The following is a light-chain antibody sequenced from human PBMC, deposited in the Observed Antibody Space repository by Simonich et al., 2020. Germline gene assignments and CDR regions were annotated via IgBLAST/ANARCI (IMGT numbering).Light chain of an antibody. Sequence: DIVMTQSPDSLAVSLGERATINCKSSQSVLYSSNNKNYLAWYQQKPGQPPKLLIYWASTRESGVPARFSGRGSGTDFTLTISSLQAEDVAVYYCQQYYSTPFTFGPGTKVDIK. CDR1: QSVLYSSNNKNY. CDR2: WAS. V-gene: IGKV4-1*01. J-gene: IGKJ3*01. CDR3: QQYYSTPFT.